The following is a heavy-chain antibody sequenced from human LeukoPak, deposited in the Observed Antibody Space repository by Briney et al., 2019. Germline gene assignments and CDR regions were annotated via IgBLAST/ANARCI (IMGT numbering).Heavy chain of an antibody. J-gene: IGHJ3*02. CDR3: ARSYGDYDAFDI. D-gene: IGHD4-17*01. Sequence: TSETLSLTCTISGDSISSSSYYWRWIRQPPGKGLEWIGYIYYSGSTNYNPSLKSRVTISVDTSKNQFSLKLSSVTAADTAVYYCARSYGDYDAFDIWGQGTMVTVSS. CDR1: GDSISSSSYY. CDR2: IYYSGST. V-gene: IGHV4-61*01.